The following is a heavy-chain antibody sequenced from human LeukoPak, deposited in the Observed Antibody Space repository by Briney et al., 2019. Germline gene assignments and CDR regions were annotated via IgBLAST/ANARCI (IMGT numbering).Heavy chain of an antibody. J-gene: IGHJ4*02. Sequence: GGSLRLSCAASGFTFSSYGMHWFSQAPGKGLEWVAAISYDGSNKDYADSVKRRFTIYSENYKNTLYMQMNSLRAEDTAVYYCAKDRYGSGSYYVDYWGQGTLVTVSS. D-gene: IGHD3-10*01. CDR3: AKDRYGSGSYYVDY. CDR1: GFTFSSYG. CDR2: ISYDGSNK. V-gene: IGHV3-30*18.